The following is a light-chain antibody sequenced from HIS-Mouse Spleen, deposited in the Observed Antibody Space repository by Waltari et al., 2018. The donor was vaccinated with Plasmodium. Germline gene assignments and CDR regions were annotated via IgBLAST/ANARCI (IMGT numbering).Light chain of an antibody. Sequence: EIVLTQSPATLSLSPGERATLSCLASQSVRSYLAWYQQKPGQAPRLLIYDASNRATGIPARFSGSGSGTDFTLTISSLEPEDFAVYYCQQYNNWPFTFGPGTKVDIK. J-gene: IGKJ3*01. CDR1: QSVRSY. CDR3: QQYNNWPFT. CDR2: DAS. V-gene: IGKV3-11*01.